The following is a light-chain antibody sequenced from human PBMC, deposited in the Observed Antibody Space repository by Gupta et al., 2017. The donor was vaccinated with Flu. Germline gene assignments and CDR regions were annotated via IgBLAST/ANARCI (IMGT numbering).Light chain of an antibody. CDR1: QSLGYKNGISC. J-gene: IGKJ1*01. CDR2: EGS. Sequence: SVTLGQAACISCSSSQSLGYKNGISCLDWLQQRPDHSPRRIIDEGSKGDCGAPGRFSGSGGINDFTLKSSRGEDEDVGVYYYNRSKRPWTFGQGTKVEI. V-gene: IGKV2-30*01. CDR3: NRSKRPWT.